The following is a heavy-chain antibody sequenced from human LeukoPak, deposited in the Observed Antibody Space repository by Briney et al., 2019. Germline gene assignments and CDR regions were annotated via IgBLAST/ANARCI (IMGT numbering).Heavy chain of an antibody. Sequence: PGGSLRLSSAASGFTFSIYTMNWVRQAPGKGLEWVSIINYNGRNTYYADSVKGRFTISRDNSKNMVYLQMNRLRAEDTAIYYCAKDGHCPDSICPTNIAVAGYVDSWGQGTLVTVSS. CDR3: AKDGHCPDSICPTNIAVAGYVDS. V-gene: IGHV3-23*01. J-gene: IGHJ4*02. CDR2: INYNGRNT. CDR1: GFTFSIYT. D-gene: IGHD6-19*01.